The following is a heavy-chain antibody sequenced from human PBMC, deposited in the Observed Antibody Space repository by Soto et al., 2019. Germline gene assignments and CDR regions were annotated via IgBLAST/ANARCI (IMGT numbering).Heavy chain of an antibody. D-gene: IGHD6-13*01. CDR1: GFTFSSYG. Sequence: GGSLRLSCAASGFTFSSYGMHWVRQAPGKGPEWVAVIWYDGSNKYYADSVKGRFTISRDNSKNTLYLQMNSLRAEDTAVYYCARGLAAAGTGAFDIWGQGTMVTVSS. CDR2: IWYDGSNK. V-gene: IGHV3-33*01. J-gene: IGHJ3*02. CDR3: ARGLAAAGTGAFDI.